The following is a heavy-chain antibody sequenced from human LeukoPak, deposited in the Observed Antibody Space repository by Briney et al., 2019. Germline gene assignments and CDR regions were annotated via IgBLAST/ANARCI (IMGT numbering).Heavy chain of an antibody. V-gene: IGHV4-59*01. CDR2: IYYSGST. J-gene: IGHJ4*02. CDR1: GGSISPYY. CDR3: TRGSTTLSS. D-gene: IGHD1-1*01. Sequence: PSETLSLTCTVSGGSISPYYWSWSRHPPGKELEWIGYIYYSGSTNYNPSLESRVTISVDTSKNQFSLNLRSVTAADTAVYYCTRGSTTLSSWGQGTLVTVSS.